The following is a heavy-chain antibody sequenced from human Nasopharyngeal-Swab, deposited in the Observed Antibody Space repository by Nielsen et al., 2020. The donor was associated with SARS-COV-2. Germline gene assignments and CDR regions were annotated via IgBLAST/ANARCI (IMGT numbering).Heavy chain of an antibody. J-gene: IGHJ4*02. Sequence: GGSLRLSCAASGFTFSSYGMRWVRQAPGKGLEWVAVIWYDGSNKYYADSVKGRFTISRDNSKNTLYLQMNSLRAEDTAVYYCARGDVVVPAASDYWGQGTLVTVSS. CDR1: GFTFSSYG. D-gene: IGHD2-2*01. V-gene: IGHV3-33*01. CDR2: IWYDGSNK. CDR3: ARGDVVVPAASDY.